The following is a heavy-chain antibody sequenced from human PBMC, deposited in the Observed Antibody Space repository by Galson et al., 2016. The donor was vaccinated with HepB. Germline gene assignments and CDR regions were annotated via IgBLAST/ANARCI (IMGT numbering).Heavy chain of an antibody. CDR2: IYYSGTT. D-gene: IGHD3-22*01. V-gene: IGHV4-39*01. J-gene: IGHJ5*02. CDR1: GGSISSSGYY. CDR3: ARRDYDSSGYNWFDP. Sequence: LSLTCTVSGGSISSSGYYWGWIRQPPGKGLEWIGSIYYSGTTYYNPSLKSRVTISLDTPKNQFSLKLRSVTAADTAMYYCARRDYDSSGYNWFDPWGQGTLVTVSS.